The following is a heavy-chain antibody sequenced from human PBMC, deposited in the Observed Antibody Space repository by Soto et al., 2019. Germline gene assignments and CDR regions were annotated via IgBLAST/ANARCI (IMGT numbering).Heavy chain of an antibody. V-gene: IGHV1-69*06. CDR2: IIPIFGTA. CDR3: ARDQVIAARYNWFDP. J-gene: IGHJ5*02. CDR1: GATFTSDA. Sequence: SVKVSCKASGATFTSDAISWVRQAPVQGLEWVGGIIPIFGTANYAQKFQGRVTITADKSTSTAYMELSSLRSGDTAVYYCARDQVIAARYNWFDPWGQGTLVTVSS. D-gene: IGHD6-6*01.